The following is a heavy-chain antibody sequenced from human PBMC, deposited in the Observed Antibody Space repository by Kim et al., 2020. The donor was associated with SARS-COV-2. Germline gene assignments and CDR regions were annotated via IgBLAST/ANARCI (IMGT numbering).Heavy chain of an antibody. J-gene: IGHJ3*02. V-gene: IGHV3-23*01. D-gene: IGHD6-6*01. CDR3: AKEIAEYSSSPDAFDI. CDR2: ISGSGGST. Sequence: GGSLRLSCAASGFTFSSYAMSWVRQAPGKGLEWVSAISGSGGSTYYADSVKGRFTISRDNSKNTLYLQMNSLRAEDTAVYYCAKEIAEYSSSPDAFDIWGQGTMVTVSS. CDR1: GFTFSSYA.